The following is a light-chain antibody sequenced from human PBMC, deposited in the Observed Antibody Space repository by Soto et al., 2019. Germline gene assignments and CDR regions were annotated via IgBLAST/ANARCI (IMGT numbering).Light chain of an antibody. V-gene: IGKV3-15*01. Sequence: EIVMTQSPATLSVSPGERATLSCRASQSISSNLAWYQQKPGQAPRLLISGASTRATGIPARFSGSGSGTDFHLTISSLQSEDFAVYYCQQFHDWPMTFGPGTKVDIK. CDR2: GAS. J-gene: IGKJ3*01. CDR1: QSISSN. CDR3: QQFHDWPMT.